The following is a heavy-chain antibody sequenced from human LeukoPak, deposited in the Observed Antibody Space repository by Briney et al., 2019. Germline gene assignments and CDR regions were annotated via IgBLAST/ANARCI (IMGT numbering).Heavy chain of an antibody. D-gene: IGHD3-10*01. CDR1: GYTFNTYG. V-gene: IGHV7-4-1*02. J-gene: IGHJ4*02. CDR2: INTNTGNP. CDR3: ARGSIGAPHHFDY. Sequence: GASVKVSCKASGYTFNTYGVNWVRQAPGQGLEWMGWINTNTGNPTYAQGFTGRFVFSLDTSVSTAYLQISSLKAEDTAVYYCARGSIGAPHHFDYWGQGTLVTVSS.